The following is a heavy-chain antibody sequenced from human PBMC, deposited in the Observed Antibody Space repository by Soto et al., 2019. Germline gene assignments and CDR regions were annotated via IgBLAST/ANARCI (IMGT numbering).Heavy chain of an antibody. CDR1: GYTFTSYY. V-gene: IGHV1-46*03. CDR2: INPSGGST. Sequence: QVQLVQSGAEVKKPGASVKVSCKASGYTFTSYYMHWVRQAPGQGLEWMGIINPSGGSTSYAQKFQRRVTMKRDTSTSTVYMELSSLRSEDTAVYYCARGPGVGGVIGTPYLDNWGEGTLVTVSS. CDR3: ARGPGVGGVIGTPYLDN. J-gene: IGHJ4*02. D-gene: IGHD3-16*02.